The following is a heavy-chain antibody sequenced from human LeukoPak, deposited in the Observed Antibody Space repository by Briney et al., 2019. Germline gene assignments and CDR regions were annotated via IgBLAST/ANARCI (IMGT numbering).Heavy chain of an antibody. Sequence: SETLSLTCTVSGGSISSYYWSWLRQPPGKGLEWIGYIYYSGSTNYNPSLKSRVTISVDTSKNQFSLKLSSVTAADTAVYYCARDTGYSSSWYYYYGMDVWGQGTTVTVSS. V-gene: IGHV4-59*01. CDR3: ARDTGYSSSWYYYYGMDV. CDR1: GGSISSYY. J-gene: IGHJ6*02. CDR2: IYYSGST. D-gene: IGHD6-13*01.